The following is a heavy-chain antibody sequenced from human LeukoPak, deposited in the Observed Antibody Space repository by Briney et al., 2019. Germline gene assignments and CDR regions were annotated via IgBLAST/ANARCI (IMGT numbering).Heavy chain of an antibody. D-gene: IGHD2-15*01. V-gene: IGHV4-59*01. CDR1: GGSISNYY. CDR3: ARDMLLCSGGSCYTGAFDI. CDR2: MYYSWST. Sequence: SETLSLTCTVSGGSISNYYWSWSRQPPGKGMEWVGYMYYSWSTNYNPSLKMRVTISVDTSKNQFSLTLSSVAAADTAVYYCARDMLLCSGGSCYTGAFDIWGQGTMVTASS. J-gene: IGHJ3*02.